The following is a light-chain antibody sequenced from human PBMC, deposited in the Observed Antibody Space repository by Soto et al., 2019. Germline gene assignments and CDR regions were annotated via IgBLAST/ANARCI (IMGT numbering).Light chain of an antibody. CDR3: QTWGTGSWV. Sequence: QLVLTQSPSASASLGASVKLTCTLSSGHNTYAIAWHQQQPEKGPRYLMKLNSDGSHSKGDGIPDRFSDSSSGAERYLTISSLQSEDEADYYCQTWGTGSWVFGGGTQLTVL. J-gene: IGLJ3*02. V-gene: IGLV4-69*01. CDR2: LNSDGSH. CDR1: SGHNTYA.